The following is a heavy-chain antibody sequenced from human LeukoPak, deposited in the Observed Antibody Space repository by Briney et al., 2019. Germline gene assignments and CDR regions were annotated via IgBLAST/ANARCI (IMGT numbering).Heavy chain of an antibody. CDR1: GGSFSGYY. CDR2: INHSGST. J-gene: IGHJ4*02. CDR3: ARGRRDNDYGEPPH. D-gene: IGHD4-17*01. V-gene: IGHV4-34*01. Sequence: SETLSLTCAVYGGSFSGYYWSWIRQPPGKGLEWIGEINHSGSTNYNPSLKSRVTISVDTSKNQFSLKLSSVTAADTAVYYCARGRRDNDYGEPPHWGQGTLVTVSS.